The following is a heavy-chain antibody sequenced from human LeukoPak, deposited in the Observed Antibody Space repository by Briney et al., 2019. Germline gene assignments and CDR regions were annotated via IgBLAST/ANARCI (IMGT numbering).Heavy chain of an antibody. D-gene: IGHD4-17*01. CDR1: GFTFSDYY. CDR2: ISGGGGSI. V-gene: IGHV3-23*01. J-gene: IGHJ4*02. Sequence: GGSLRLSCAASGFTFSDYYMSWVRQAPGKGLEWVSGISGGGGSIHYADSVKGRFTISRDNSMNTLYLQMNSLRAEDTAVYYCARYRSVTTGKRFFDYWGQGTLVTVSS. CDR3: ARYRSVTTGKRFFDY.